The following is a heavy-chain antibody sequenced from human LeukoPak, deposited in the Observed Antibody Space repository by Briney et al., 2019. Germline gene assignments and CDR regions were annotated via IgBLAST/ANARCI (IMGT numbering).Heavy chain of an antibody. Sequence: KTSETLSLTCAVYGGSFSGYYWSWIRQPPGKGLEWIGSIYYSGSTYYNPSLKSRVTISVDTSKNQFSLKLSSVTAADTAVYYCARLSPYYLGWFDPWGQGTLVTVSS. D-gene: IGHD3-10*01. V-gene: IGHV4-34*01. J-gene: IGHJ5*02. CDR3: ARLSPYYLGWFDP. CDR1: GGSFSGYY. CDR2: IYYSGST.